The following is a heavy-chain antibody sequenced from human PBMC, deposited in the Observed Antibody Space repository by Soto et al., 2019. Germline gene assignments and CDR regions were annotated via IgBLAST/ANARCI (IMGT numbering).Heavy chain of an antibody. Sequence: ASVKVSCKASGYTFTSYDISWVRQATGQGLEWVGWMNPSSGNTGYAQKFQGRVTMTRNTSISTAYMELSSLRSEDTAVYYCARRRGYAFDIWGQGTMVTVSS. CDR3: ARRRGYAFDI. CDR2: MNPSSGNT. J-gene: IGHJ3*02. CDR1: GYTFTSYD. V-gene: IGHV1-8*01.